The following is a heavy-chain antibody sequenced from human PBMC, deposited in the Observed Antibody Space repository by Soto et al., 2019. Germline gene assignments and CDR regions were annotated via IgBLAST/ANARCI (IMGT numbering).Heavy chain of an antibody. D-gene: IGHD6-19*01. CDR1: GYTFTGYY. Sequence: ASVKVACKASGYTFTGYYMHWVLQAPGQGLEWMGWINPNSGGTNYAQKFQGWVTMTRDTSISTAYMELSRLRSDDTAVYYCAREIAVAGLFDYWGQGTLVTVSS. J-gene: IGHJ4*02. V-gene: IGHV1-2*04. CDR2: INPNSGGT. CDR3: AREIAVAGLFDY.